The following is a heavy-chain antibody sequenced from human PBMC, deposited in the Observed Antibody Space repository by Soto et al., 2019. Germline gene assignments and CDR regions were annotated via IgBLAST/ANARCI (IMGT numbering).Heavy chain of an antibody. CDR3: ARAGDSGYYFFAFDI. Sequence: PXETLSLPFTVSGGSVSSGGYYWSWIRQPPGKVLEWIGYIYYSGITNYNPSLKSRVTISVDTSKNQFSLKLSSVTAADTAVYYCARAGDSGYYFFAFDIWGQGTMVTVSS. CDR2: IYYSGIT. V-gene: IGHV4-61*08. CDR1: GGSVSSGGYY. J-gene: IGHJ3*02. D-gene: IGHD3-22*01.